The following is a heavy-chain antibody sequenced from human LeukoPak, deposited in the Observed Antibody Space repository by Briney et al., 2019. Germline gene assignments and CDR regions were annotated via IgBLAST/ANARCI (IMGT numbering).Heavy chain of an antibody. CDR2: ISGSSGII. CDR1: GFTFNTYT. CDR3: AKDDGSGGVLDY. J-gene: IGHJ4*02. Sequence: GGSLRLSCAASGFTFNTYTMNWVRQAPGKGLEWVSYISGSSGIIDYADSVRGRFTISRDNAKNSLYLQMNSLRAEDTAVYYCAKDDGSGGVLDYWGQGTLVTVSS. D-gene: IGHD3-10*01. V-gene: IGHV3-48*01.